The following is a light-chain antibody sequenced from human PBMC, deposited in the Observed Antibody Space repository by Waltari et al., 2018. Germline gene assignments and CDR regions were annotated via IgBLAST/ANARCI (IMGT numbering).Light chain of an antibody. J-gene: IGLJ7*01. Sequence: QSVLTQPPSASGTPGQSVPTSCSGSGSNTGTNFINWYRQLPGRAPKLLIYRTNQRPSGVPDRFSGSKSGTSASLAITGLRSEDEADYYCAAWDDSLSGAVFGGGTQLTVL. CDR1: GSNTGTNF. CDR2: RTN. CDR3: AAWDDSLSGAV. V-gene: IGLV1-47*01.